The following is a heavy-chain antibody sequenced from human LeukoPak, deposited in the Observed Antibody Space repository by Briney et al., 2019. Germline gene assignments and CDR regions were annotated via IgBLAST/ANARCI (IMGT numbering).Heavy chain of an antibody. Sequence: SETLSLTCTVSGGSISSYYWSWIRQPPGKGLEWIGYIYYSGSTNYNPSLKSRVTISVDTSKNQFSLKLSSVTAADTAVYYCAWGIAARPGLGNWFDPWGQGTLVTVSS. CDR3: AWGIAARPGLGNWFDP. CDR1: GGSISSYY. D-gene: IGHD6-6*01. J-gene: IGHJ5*02. CDR2: IYYSGST. V-gene: IGHV4-59*01.